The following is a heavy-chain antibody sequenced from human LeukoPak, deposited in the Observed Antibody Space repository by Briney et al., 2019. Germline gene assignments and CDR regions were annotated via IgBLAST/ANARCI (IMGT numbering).Heavy chain of an antibody. D-gene: IGHD3-10*01. Sequence: PSETLSLTCTVSGGSISTYYWSWIRQSPGKALEWIGYIYYSGSTNYNPSLKSRVTISVDTSKNQFSLKLSSVTAADTAVYYCARAPVTMVRGAYDYWGQGTLVTVSS. CDR1: GGSISTYY. CDR3: ARAPVTMVRGAYDY. J-gene: IGHJ4*02. CDR2: IYYSGST. V-gene: IGHV4-59*12.